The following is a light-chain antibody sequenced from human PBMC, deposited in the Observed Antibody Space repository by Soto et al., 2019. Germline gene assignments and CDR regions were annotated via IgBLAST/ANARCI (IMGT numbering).Light chain of an antibody. V-gene: IGKV3-20*01. CDR1: QSVRSRY. Sequence: ETVLTQSPGTLSLSPGERATLSCRASQSVRSRYLAWYQQKPGQAPRLLISGASSRATGIPDRFSGSGSGTDFTLTVSRLEPEDFALYYCQQYGNSPITFGQRTRLEIK. CDR3: QQYGNSPIT. J-gene: IGKJ5*01. CDR2: GAS.